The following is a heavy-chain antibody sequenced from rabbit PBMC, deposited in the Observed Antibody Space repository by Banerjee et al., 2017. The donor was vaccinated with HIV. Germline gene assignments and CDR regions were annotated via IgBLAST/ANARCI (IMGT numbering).Heavy chain of an antibody. CDR2: IDAGSSGDT. Sequence: QSLEESGGDLVKPGASLTLTCKASGFSFSSSYYMCWVRQAPGKGLEWIACIDAGSSGDTYYASWAKGRFTISKTSSTTVTLQMTSLTAADTATYFCARDRYTLSSDYSYYFGLWGPGTLVTVS. CDR1: GFSFSSSYY. V-gene: IGHV1S40*01. D-gene: IGHD1-1*01. CDR3: ARDRYTLSSDYSYYFGL. J-gene: IGHJ4*01.